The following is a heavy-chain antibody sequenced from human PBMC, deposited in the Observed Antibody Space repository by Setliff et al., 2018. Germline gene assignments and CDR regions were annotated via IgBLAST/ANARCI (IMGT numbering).Heavy chain of an antibody. J-gene: IGHJ6*02. Sequence: PGGSLRLSCAASRFTFSNYWMSWVRQAPGKGLEWVANIKEDGSEKYYVDSVKGRFTISRDNAKNSLDLQMDSLRAEDTAVYYCARDHCSSTSCYDFSSYGMDVWGQGTTVTV. CDR3: ARDHCSSTSCYDFSSYGMDV. CDR2: IKEDGSEK. V-gene: IGHV3-7*01. CDR1: RFTFSNYW. D-gene: IGHD2-2*01.